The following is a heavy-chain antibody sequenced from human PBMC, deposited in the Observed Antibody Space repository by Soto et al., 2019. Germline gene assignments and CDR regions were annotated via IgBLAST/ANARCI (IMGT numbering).Heavy chain of an antibody. D-gene: IGHD6-13*01. J-gene: IGHJ4*02. CDR3: ARGRNIAAAGKFVDY. CDR2: INAGNGNT. CDR1: GYTFTSYA. Sequence: GASVKVSCKASGYTFTSYAMHWVRQAPGQRLEWMGWINAGNGNTKYSQKFQGRVTITRDTSASTAYMELSSLRSEDTAVYYCARGRNIAAAGKFVDYWGQGTLVTVSS. V-gene: IGHV1-3*01.